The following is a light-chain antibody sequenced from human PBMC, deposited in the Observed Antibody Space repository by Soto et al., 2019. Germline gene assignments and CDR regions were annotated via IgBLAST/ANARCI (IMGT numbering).Light chain of an antibody. CDR3: CSYANVSTLV. Sequence: QSALTQPASVSGSPGQSITISCTGTSSNVGTYNLVSWYQQHPGKAPKLLIYEVSERPSGASTRFTASKSGNTPSLTISGVQLEDEADYYCCSYANVSTLVFGTGTKLTVL. J-gene: IGLJ1*01. V-gene: IGLV2-23*02. CDR2: EVS. CDR1: SSNVGTYNL.